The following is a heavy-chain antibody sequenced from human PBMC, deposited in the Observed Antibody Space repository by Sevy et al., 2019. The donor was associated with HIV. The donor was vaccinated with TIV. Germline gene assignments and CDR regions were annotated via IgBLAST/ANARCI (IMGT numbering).Heavy chain of an antibody. V-gene: IGHV3-53*01. J-gene: IGHJ4*02. CDR1: GFTVSSNY. CDR3: AGGWGGGDSTPLGY. D-gene: IGHD2-21*02. Sequence: GGSLRLSCAASGFTVSSNYMSWVRQAPGKGLEWVSVIYSGGSTYYADSVKGRFTISRDNSKNTLYLQMNSLRAEDTAVYYWAGGWGGGDSTPLGYWGQGTLVTVSS. CDR2: IYSGGST.